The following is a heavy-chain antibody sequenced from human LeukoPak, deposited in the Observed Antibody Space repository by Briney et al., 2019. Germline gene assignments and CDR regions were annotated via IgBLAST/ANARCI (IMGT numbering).Heavy chain of an antibody. J-gene: IGHJ4*02. CDR3: TRYNNDHFDY. CDR2: IAYDGSRA. Sequence: GGSLRLSCAGSGFTFGGYGMHWFRQTPGKGLEWVAVIAYDGSRAFYAASVKGRFTISRDNSKNTMSVQMDDLRAEDTAVYYCTRYNNDHFDYWGQGTLVTVSS. D-gene: IGHD1-14*01. V-gene: IGHV3-33*01. CDR1: GFTFGGYG.